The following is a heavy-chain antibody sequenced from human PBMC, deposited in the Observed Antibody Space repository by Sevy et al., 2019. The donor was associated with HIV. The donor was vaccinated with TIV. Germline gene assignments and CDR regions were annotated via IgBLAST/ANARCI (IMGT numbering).Heavy chain of an antibody. D-gene: IGHD5-12*01. Sequence: GGSLRLSCAASGFTFSSYWMSWVRQAPGKGLEWVANIKQDGSEKYYVDSVKGRFTISRDNAKNSLYLQMNSLRAEDKAVYYCAGEGGGYNLSYYYYYMDVWGKGTTVTVSS. CDR3: AGEGGGYNLSYYYYYMDV. CDR1: GFTFSSYW. CDR2: IKQDGSEK. V-gene: IGHV3-7*03. J-gene: IGHJ6*03.